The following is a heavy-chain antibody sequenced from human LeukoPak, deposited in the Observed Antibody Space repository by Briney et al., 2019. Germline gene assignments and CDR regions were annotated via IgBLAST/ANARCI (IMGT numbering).Heavy chain of an antibody. CDR2: IYYSGST. J-gene: IGHJ5*02. Sequence: SSETLSLTCTVSGGSISSSSYYWGWIRQPPGKGLEWIGSIYYSGSTYYNPSLKSRVTISVDTSKNQFSLKLSSVTAADTAVYYCARRDYGDFRFDPWAQGTLVTVSS. D-gene: IGHD4-17*01. V-gene: IGHV4-39*01. CDR1: GGSISSSSYY. CDR3: ARRDYGDFRFDP.